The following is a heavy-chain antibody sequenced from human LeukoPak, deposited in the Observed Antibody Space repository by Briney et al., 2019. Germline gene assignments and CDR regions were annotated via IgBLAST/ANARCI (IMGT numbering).Heavy chain of an antibody. CDR1: GGTLSSFA. D-gene: IGHD2-21*01. CDR3: ARDHSEGYFDS. V-gene: IGHV1-69*05. J-gene: IGHJ4*02. Sequence: ASVKVSCKASGGTLSSFAISWVRQAPGQGLEWMGGSIPMFGTTTYAQKFKGRVTVNTDESTGTASMEMSSLTSDDTAVYYCARDHSEGYFDSWGQGTLVTVSS. CDR2: SIPMFGTT.